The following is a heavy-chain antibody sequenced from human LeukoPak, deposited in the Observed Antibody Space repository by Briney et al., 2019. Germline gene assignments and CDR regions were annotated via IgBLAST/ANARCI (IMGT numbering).Heavy chain of an antibody. Sequence: SETLSLTCTVSGGSISSYYWSWIRQPPGKGLEWGGYTYYSGSTNYNPSLKSRVTISVDTSKNQFSLKLSSVTAADTAVYYCARGTDTDCSSTSCYAFDIWGQGTMVTVSS. CDR3: ARGTDTDCSSTSCYAFDI. CDR1: GGSISSYY. V-gene: IGHV4-59*01. J-gene: IGHJ3*02. D-gene: IGHD2-2*01. CDR2: TYYSGST.